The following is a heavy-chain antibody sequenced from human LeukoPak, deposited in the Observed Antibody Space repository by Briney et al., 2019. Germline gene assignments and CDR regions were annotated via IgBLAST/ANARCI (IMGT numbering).Heavy chain of an antibody. CDR2: IIPIFGTA. D-gene: IGHD3-3*02. V-gene: IGHV1-69*13. CDR1: GGTFSSYA. CDR3: ARGSHFWSGYTVAVDY. Sequence: SVKVSCKASGGTFSSYAISWVRQAPGQGLEWMGGIIPIFGTANYAQKFQGRVTITADESTSTAYMGLSSLRSEDTAVYYCARGSHFWSGYTVAVDYWGQGTLVTVSS. J-gene: IGHJ4*02.